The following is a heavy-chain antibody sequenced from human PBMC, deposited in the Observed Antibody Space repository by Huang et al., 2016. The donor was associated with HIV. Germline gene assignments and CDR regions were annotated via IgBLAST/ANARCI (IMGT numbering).Heavy chain of an antibody. V-gene: IGHV3-53*01. J-gene: IGHJ6*02. Sequence: DVQLVESGGGLIQPGGSLRLSCSASGFTVTDNYFTWVRQAPGKGLEGGALIFSSGRTYHADSVKGRFTSSRDNSKNTLYLQMNSLRADDTAVYYCARGAESSWSGSYYYGLDVWGQGTTVTV. CDR3: ARGAESSWSGSYYYGLDV. CDR1: GFTVTDNY. CDR2: IFSSGRT. D-gene: IGHD6-19*01.